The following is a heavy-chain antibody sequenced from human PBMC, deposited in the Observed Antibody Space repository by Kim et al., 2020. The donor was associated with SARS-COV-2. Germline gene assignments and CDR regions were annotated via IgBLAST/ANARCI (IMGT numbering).Heavy chain of an antibody. CDR2: ISSNGGST. CDR1: GFTFSSYA. CDR3: ARGGIVGATNGWFDP. J-gene: IGHJ5*02. V-gene: IGHV3-64*01. Sequence: GGSLRLSCAASGFTFSSYAMHWVRQAPGKGLEYVSAISSNGGSTYYANSVKGRFTISRDNSKNTLYLQMGSLRAEDMAVYYCARGGIVGATNGWFDPWGQGTLVTVSS. D-gene: IGHD1-26*01.